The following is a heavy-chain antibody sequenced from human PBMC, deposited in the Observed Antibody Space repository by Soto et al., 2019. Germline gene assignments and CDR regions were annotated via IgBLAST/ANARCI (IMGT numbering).Heavy chain of an antibody. CDR2: IYYSGST. D-gene: IGHD2-2*01. CDR3: ARLRECSRTSGYLDYNYYYMDV. J-gene: IGHJ6*03. V-gene: IGHV4-59*08. CDR1: GGSISSYY. Sequence: SETLSLTCTVAGGSISSYYWSWIRQPPGKGLEWIGYIYYSGSTNYNPSLKSRVTISVDTSKNQSSLKLSSVTAADTAVYYCARLRECSRTSGYLDYNYYYMDVWGKGTTVTGSS.